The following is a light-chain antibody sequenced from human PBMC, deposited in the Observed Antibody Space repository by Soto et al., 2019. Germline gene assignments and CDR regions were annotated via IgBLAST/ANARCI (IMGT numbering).Light chain of an antibody. CDR1: QSVLFSSNNNNF. CDR3: QQYYNTPQT. V-gene: IGKV4-1*01. CDR2: WAS. J-gene: IGKJ1*01. Sequence: DIVMTQSPDSLAVSLGERATINCKSSQSVLFSSNNNNFLAWYQHKPGQPPRLLIYWASTRESGVPDRFSGSGSGTDFTLTISSLQAEDVAVYYCQQYYNTPQTFGQGTKVEIK.